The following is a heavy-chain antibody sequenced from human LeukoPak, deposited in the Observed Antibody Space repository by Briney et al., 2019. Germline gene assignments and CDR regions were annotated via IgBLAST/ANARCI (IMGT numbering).Heavy chain of an antibody. CDR2: IYYSGST. CDR3: ARDRGRWLQFYDAFDI. CDR1: GGSISSYY. Sequence: SETLSLTCTVSGGSISSYYWSWIRQPPGKGLEWIGYIYYSGSTNYNPSLKSRVTISVDTSKNQFSLKLSSVTAADTAVYYCARDRGRWLQFYDAFDIWGQGTMVTVSS. J-gene: IGHJ3*02. D-gene: IGHD5-24*01. V-gene: IGHV4-59*01.